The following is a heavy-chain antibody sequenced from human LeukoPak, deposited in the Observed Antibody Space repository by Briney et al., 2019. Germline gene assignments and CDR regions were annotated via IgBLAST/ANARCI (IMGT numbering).Heavy chain of an antibody. CDR1: GYTFTSYG. D-gene: IGHD5-12*01. V-gene: IGHV1-18*04. CDR3: ARDVDIVATIFDY. Sequence: ASVKVSCKASGYTFTSYGISWVGQAPGQGVEWMGWISAYNGNTNYAQKLQGRVTMTTDTSTSTAYMELKRLRADDTAVYCCARDVDIVATIFDYWGQGTLVTVSS. CDR2: ISAYNGNT. J-gene: IGHJ4*02.